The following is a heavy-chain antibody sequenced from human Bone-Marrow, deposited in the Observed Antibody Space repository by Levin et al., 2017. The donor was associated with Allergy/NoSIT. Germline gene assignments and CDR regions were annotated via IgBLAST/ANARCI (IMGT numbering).Heavy chain of an antibody. CDR3: ASFGYSDSGSPRVYFDY. D-gene: IGHD3-10*01. CDR2: INPNNGAT. CDR1: GYTFTGYY. Sequence: ASVKVSCKASGYTFTGYYMHWVRQAPGQGLEWMGWINPNNGATNYAQKFQGRVTMTRDTSITTAYMELSRLRADDTAVYFCASFGYSDSGSPRVYFDYWGQGTLVTVSS. J-gene: IGHJ4*02. V-gene: IGHV1-2*02.